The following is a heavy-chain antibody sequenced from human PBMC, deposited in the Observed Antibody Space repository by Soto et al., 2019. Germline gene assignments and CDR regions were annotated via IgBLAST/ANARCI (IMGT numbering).Heavy chain of an antibody. J-gene: IGHJ4*02. CDR1: GGSISSSSYY. CDR3: ARHNGLLISTARLDY. V-gene: IGHV4-39*01. D-gene: IGHD6-6*01. Sequence: QLQLQESGPGLVKPSETLSLTCTVSGGSISSSSYYWGWIRQPPGKGLEWIGSIYYSGSTYYNPSLKSRVTISVDTSKNQFSLKLSSVTAADTAVYYCARHNGLLISTARLDYWGQGTLVTVSS. CDR2: IYYSGST.